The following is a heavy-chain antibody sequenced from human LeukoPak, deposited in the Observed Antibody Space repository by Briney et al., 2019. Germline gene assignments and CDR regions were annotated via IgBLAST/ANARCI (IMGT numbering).Heavy chain of an antibody. CDR2: ISSSSSTI. J-gene: IGHJ6*02. D-gene: IGHD6-6*01. CDR3: ARVSSSGYYYYAMDV. V-gene: IGHV3-48*01. CDR1: GFTFSSYS. Sequence: GGSLRLSCAASGFTFSSYSMNWVRQAPGKGLEWVSYISSSSSTIYYADSVKGRFTISRDNAKNSLYLQMNGLRAEDTAVYYCARVSSSGYYYYAMDVWGQGTTVTVSS.